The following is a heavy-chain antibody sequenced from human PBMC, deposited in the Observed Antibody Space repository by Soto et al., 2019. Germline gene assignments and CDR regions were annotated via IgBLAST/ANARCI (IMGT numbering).Heavy chain of an antibody. J-gene: IGHJ4*02. V-gene: IGHV3-33*08. CDR1: GFTFSSHG. CDR3: ARGGRSFPQPLDC. CDR2: IWYNGSNK. Sequence: QVQLVESGGGVVQPGRSLTLSCAASGFTFSSHGMHWVRQAPGKGLEWLAIIWYNGSNKYYADSVKGRFTISRDNSKNTLSLQMNNLRVEDTAVYYCARGGRSFPQPLDCWGQGTLVTVSS. D-gene: IGHD1-26*01.